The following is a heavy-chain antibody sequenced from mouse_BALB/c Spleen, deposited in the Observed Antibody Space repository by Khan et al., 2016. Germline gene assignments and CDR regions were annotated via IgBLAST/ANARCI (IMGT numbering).Heavy chain of an antibody. CDR1: GFTFSDYY. CDR2: ISDGGSCT. Sequence: EVELVESGGGLVKPGGSLKLSCAASGFTFSDYYMWWVRQTPEKRLVGGASISDGGSCTYYPDSVKGRFTITRDTAKNNLYLQMSSLKSEDTAMXSCPSDVCSFAYWGQGTLVTVSA. J-gene: IGHJ3*01. CDR3: PSDVCSFAY. V-gene: IGHV5-4*02.